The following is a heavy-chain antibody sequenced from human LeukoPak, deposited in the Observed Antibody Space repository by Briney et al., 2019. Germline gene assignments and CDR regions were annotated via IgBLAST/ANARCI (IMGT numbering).Heavy chain of an antibody. CDR1: GYTFTSYD. D-gene: IGHD5-24*01. Sequence: ASVKVSCKASGYTFTSYDINWVLQATGQGLEWMGWMNPNSGNTGYAQKFQGRVTITRNTSISTAYMELSSLRSEDTAVYYCARGGPKRRDGYNPEFDYWGQGTLVTVSS. J-gene: IGHJ4*02. CDR3: ARGGPKRRDGYNPEFDY. V-gene: IGHV1-8*03. CDR2: MNPNSGNT.